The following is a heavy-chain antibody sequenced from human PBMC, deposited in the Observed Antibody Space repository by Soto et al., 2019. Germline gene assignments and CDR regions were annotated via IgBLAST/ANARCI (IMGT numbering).Heavy chain of an antibody. CDR3: ARLGYCSGGSCSYYYYYYGMDV. J-gene: IGHJ6*02. CDR2: ISSSSSYI. V-gene: IGHV3-21*01. CDR1: GFTFGSYS. Sequence: GGSLRLSCAASGFTFGSYSMNWVRQAPGKGLEWVSSISSSSSYIYYADSVKGRFTISRDNAKNSLYLQMNSLRAEDTAVYYCARLGYCSGGSCSYYYYYYGMDVWGQGTTVTVSS. D-gene: IGHD2-15*01.